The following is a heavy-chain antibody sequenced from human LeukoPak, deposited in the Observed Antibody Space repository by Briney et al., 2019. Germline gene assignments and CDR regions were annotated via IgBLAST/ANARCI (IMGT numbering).Heavy chain of an antibody. CDR1: GFTFSSYG. Sequence: PGRSLRLSCAASGFTFSSYGMTWVRQAPGKGLEWVSSISGGGGSTNSADSVKGRFTISRDNSKNTLYLQMNSLRAEDTAVYYCAKSSYYDSSGYYREYYFDHWGQGTLVTVSS. J-gene: IGHJ4*02. CDR2: ISGGGGST. V-gene: IGHV3-23*01. D-gene: IGHD3-22*01. CDR3: AKSSYYDSSGYYREYYFDH.